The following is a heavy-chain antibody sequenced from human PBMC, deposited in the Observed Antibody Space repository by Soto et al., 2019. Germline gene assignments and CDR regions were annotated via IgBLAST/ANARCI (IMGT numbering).Heavy chain of an antibody. CDR3: ARGRFTPFDGDV. J-gene: IGHJ6*02. V-gene: IGHV1-3*01. CDR2: INAGNGNT. Sequence: QVQLVQSGAEVKKPGASVKVSCKASEYTFTSYAMHWVRQAPGQRLEWMGWINAGNGNTKYSQKFQGRVTITRDTSASTAYMELSSLRSEDTAVYYCARGRFTPFDGDVWGQGTTVTVSS. CDR1: EYTFTSYA.